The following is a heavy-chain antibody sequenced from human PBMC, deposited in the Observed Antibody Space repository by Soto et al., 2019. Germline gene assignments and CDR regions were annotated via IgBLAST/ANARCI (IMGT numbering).Heavy chain of an antibody. CDR2: ISAYNGNT. Sequence: GASVKVSCKASGYTFTSYCISWVRQAPGQGLEWMGWISAYNGNTNYAQKLQGRVTMTTDTSTSTAYMELRSLRSDDTAVYYCARDAVYNWNAYSDYWGQGTLVTVSS. V-gene: IGHV1-18*01. J-gene: IGHJ4*02. CDR1: GYTFTSYC. CDR3: ARDAVYNWNAYSDY. D-gene: IGHD1-20*01.